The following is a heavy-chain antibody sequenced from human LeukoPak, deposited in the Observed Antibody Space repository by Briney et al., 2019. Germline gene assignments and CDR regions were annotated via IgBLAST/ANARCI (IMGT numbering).Heavy chain of an antibody. CDR2: ISSNGGST. V-gene: IGHV3-64*01. CDR3: ARGEEVLGYCSSTSCYAFDY. CDR1: GFTFSSYA. D-gene: IGHD2-2*01. J-gene: IGHJ4*02. Sequence: GGSLRLSCAPSGFTFSSYAMHWVRQAPGKGLEYVSAISSNGGSTYYANSVKGRFTISRDNSKNTLYLQMGSLRAEDMAVYYCARGEEVLGYCSSTSCYAFDYWGQGTLVTVSS.